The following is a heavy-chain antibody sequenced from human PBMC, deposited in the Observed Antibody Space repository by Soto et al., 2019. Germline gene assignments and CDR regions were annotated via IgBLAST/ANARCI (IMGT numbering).Heavy chain of an antibody. Sequence: GGSLRLSCAASGFTFTDYALSWVRQAPGKGLEWVATISGIGGSTYLADSVKGRLSISRDNSKNTVSLLMNSLRAEDTAVYYCARDRPPRYSGYDPHDAFDIWGQGTMVTVSS. V-gene: IGHV3-23*01. CDR2: ISGIGGST. J-gene: IGHJ3*02. CDR3: ARDRPPRYSGYDPHDAFDI. D-gene: IGHD5-12*01. CDR1: GFTFTDYA.